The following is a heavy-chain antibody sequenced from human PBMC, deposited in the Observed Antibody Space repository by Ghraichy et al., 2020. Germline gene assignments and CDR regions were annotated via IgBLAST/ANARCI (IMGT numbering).Heavy chain of an antibody. CDR1: GASFSSGGYY. CDR2: ISYSGTT. D-gene: IGHD3-10*01. V-gene: IGHV4-31*03. J-gene: IGHJ4*02. CDR3: VSGGSGSSYFDY. Sequence: SQTLSLTCTVSGASFSSGGYYWNWIRQHPGKGLEWIGYISYSGTTYYKPSLKSRVTISVDTSKNQFSLKLSSVTAADTAVYYCVSGGSGSSYFDYWGQGTLVAVSS.